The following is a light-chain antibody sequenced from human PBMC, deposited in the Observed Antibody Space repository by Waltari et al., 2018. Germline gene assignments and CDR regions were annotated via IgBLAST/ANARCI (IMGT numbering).Light chain of an antibody. V-gene: IGKV3-15*01. CDR1: QSVSSN. J-gene: IGKJ2*01. Sequence: EIVRTKSPATLSVSPGERATLSCRASQSVSSNLAWYQQKPGQAPRILIYGASTRATGIPARFSGRWSGTEFTVTISSLQSEDFAVYYCQQYNNWPHTFAQGTKLEIK. CDR3: QQYNNWPHT. CDR2: GAS.